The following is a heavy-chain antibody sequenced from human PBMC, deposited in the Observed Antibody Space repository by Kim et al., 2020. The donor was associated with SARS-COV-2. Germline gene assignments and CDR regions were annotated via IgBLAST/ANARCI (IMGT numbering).Heavy chain of an antibody. J-gene: IGHJ6*02. D-gene: IGHD6-6*01. CDR3: ARDELVRYYYYGMDV. Sequence: DPVKGRFTISRDNSKNTLYLQMNSLRAEDTAVYYCARDELVRYYYYGMDVWGQGTTVTVSS. V-gene: IGHV3-30*07.